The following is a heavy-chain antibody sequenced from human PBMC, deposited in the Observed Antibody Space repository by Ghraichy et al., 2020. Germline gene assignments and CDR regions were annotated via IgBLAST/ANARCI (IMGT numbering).Heavy chain of an antibody. CDR3: AKDQAPRPTILDC. V-gene: IGHV3-30*02. CDR2: ISNDGSDI. CDR1: GFTFRSSG. D-gene: IGHD3-3*01. Sequence: GGSLRLSCAASGFTFRSSGMHWVRQARGKGLEWVAFISNDGSDIFYADSVKGRFTISRDNFKNTLSLQMNSLRADDTAVYYCAKDQAPRPTILDCWGQGTLVTVSS. J-gene: IGHJ4*02.